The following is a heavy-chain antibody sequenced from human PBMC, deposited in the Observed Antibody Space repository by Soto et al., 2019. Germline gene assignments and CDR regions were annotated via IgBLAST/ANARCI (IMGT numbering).Heavy chain of an antibody. CDR3: ARDLLGRGSDYRSYYYYGMDV. J-gene: IGHJ6*02. CDR1: GFTFSSYA. D-gene: IGHD3-16*02. Sequence: PGGSLRLSCAASGFTFSSYAMHWVRQAPGKGLEWVAVISYDGSNKYYADSVKGRFTISRDNSKNTLYLQMNSLRAEDTAVYYCARDLLGRGSDYRSYYYYGMDVWGQGTTVTVSS. CDR2: ISYDGSNK. V-gene: IGHV3-30-3*01.